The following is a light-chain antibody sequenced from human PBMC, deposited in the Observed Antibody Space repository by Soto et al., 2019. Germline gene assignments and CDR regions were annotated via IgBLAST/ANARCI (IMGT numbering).Light chain of an antibody. V-gene: IGLV1-40*01. CDR2: GNS. J-gene: IGLJ2*01. CDR1: SSNIGAGYD. CDR3: QSYDSSLSGHVV. Sequence: QSALTQPPSVSGAPGQRVTISCTGSSSNIGAGYDVHWYQQLPGTAPKLLIYGNSNRPSGVPDRFSGSKSGTSASLAITGLQAEDEADYYCQSYDSSLSGHVVFGGGTKHTVL.